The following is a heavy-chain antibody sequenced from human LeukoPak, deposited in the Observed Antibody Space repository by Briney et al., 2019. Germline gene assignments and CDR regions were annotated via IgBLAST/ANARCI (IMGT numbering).Heavy chain of an antibody. V-gene: IGHV5-51*01. CDR3: ARGGTYRYGSSDY. D-gene: IGHD5-18*01. CDR2: IHPGDSGT. Sequence: GESLKISCKGSGYSFTNYWIGWVRQMPGKGLEWMGIIHPGDSGTKYSPSFQDQVTMSVDESTTTAYLQWSSLRASDSAIYYCARGGTYRYGSSDYWGQGTLVTVSS. CDR1: GYSFTNYW. J-gene: IGHJ4*02.